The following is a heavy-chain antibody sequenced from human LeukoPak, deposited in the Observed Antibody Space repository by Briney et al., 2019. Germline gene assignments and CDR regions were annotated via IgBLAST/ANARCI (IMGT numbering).Heavy chain of an antibody. V-gene: IGHV3-43*02. CDR3: AKDIGGYSYAADY. J-gene: IGHJ4*02. CDR2: IRGDGGST. D-gene: IGHD5-18*01. CDR1: GFTFDDYA. Sequence: PGGSLRLSCAASGFTFDDYAMHWVHQAPGKGLEWVSLIRGDGGSTYYADSVKGRFTISRDNNKNSLYLQMNSLRTEDTAFYYCAKDIGGYSYAADYWGQGTLVTVSS.